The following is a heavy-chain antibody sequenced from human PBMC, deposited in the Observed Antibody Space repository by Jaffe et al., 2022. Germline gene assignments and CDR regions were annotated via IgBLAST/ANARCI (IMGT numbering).Heavy chain of an antibody. D-gene: IGHD3-9*01. CDR3: TRGQYYDILTGYFADAFDI. CDR2: IRSKAYGGTT. Sequence: EVQLVESGGGLVQPGRSLRLSCTASGFTFGDYAMSWVRQAPGKGLEWVGFIRSKAYGGTTEYAASVKGRFTISRDDSKSIAYLQMNSLKTEDTAVYYCTRGQYYDILTGYFADAFDIWGQGTMVTVSS. CDR1: GFTFGDYA. V-gene: IGHV3-49*04. J-gene: IGHJ3*02.